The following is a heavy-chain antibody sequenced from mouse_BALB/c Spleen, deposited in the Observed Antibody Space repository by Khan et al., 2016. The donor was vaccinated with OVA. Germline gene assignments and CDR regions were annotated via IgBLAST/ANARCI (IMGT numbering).Heavy chain of an antibody. CDR1: GYSFTNYY. CDR2: IDPFSGVS. D-gene: IGHD2-2*01. CDR3: TRHGYVAWFTY. V-gene: IGHV1S135*01. J-gene: IGHJ3*01. Sequence: VQLQQSGPELMKPGASVKISCKASGYSFTNYYIHWVIQSHGKSLEWIGYIDPFSGVSTYNQKFKGQATLTVDQSSSTAYLLLGSLTSEDSAVYYCTRHGYVAWFTYWGQGTLVTVSA.